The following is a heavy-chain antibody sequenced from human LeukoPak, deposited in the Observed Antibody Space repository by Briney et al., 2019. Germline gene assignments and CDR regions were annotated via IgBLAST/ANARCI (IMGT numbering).Heavy chain of an antibody. CDR3: ARDNAFDI. CDR1: GDSISGYY. V-gene: IGHV4-4*07. CDR2: IYSSGST. Sequence: PSETLSLTCTVSGDSISGYYWGWIRQPAGKGLEWIGRIYSSGSTDFNPSLKSRVTMSVDTSKSQFSLTLNSVTAADTAVYYCARDNAFDIWGQGTMVTVSS. J-gene: IGHJ3*02.